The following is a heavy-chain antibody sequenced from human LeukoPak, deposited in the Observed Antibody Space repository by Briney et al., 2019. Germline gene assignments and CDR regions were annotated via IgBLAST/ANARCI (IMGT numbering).Heavy chain of an antibody. Sequence: GGSLRLSCAASRFTFSSYWMHWVRQAPGKGLVWVSRINSDGGTTGYADSVKGRFTISRDNAKNTLYLQMNSLRGEDTAVYYCARFYCSSSSCLEDYWGQGTLVTVSS. V-gene: IGHV3-74*01. J-gene: IGHJ4*02. CDR1: RFTFSSYW. CDR3: ARFYCSSSSCLEDY. CDR2: INSDGGTT. D-gene: IGHD2-2*01.